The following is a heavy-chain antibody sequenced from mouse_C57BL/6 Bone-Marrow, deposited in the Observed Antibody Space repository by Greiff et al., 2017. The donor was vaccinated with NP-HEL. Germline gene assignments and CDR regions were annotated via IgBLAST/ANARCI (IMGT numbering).Heavy chain of an antibody. V-gene: IGHV1-80*01. Sequence: QVQLQQSGAELVKPGASVKISCKASGYAFSSYWMTWVKQRPGKGLEWIGQIYPGDGDTNYNGKFKGKATLTADKSSSTAYMQLSSRTSEDSAVYFCASGGRSYWYFDVWGTGTTVTVSS. CDR1: GYAFSSYW. D-gene: IGHD1-1*01. CDR2: IYPGDGDT. CDR3: ASGGRSYWYFDV. J-gene: IGHJ1*03.